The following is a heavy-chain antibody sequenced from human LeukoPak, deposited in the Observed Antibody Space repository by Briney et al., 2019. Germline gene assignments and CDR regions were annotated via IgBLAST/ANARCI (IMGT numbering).Heavy chain of an antibody. CDR1: EYTFTAYY. CDR2: INPNSGGT. D-gene: IGHD1-26*01. J-gene: IGHJ4*02. V-gene: IGHV1-2*02. Sequence: ASVSDSCKASEYTFTAYYMHWVRPAPGQGLEWMGWINPNSGGTHYAQKFQGRVTMTRDTSISTGYMELSSLRSDDTAVYYCARGSIVGATESLGFDYWGQGTLVTVSS. CDR3: ARGSIVGATESLGFDY.